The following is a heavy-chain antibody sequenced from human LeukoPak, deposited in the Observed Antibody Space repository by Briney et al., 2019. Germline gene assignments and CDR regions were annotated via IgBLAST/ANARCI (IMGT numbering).Heavy chain of an antibody. CDR2: INSVGSST. D-gene: IGHD2-15*01. CDR3: ARGRRGYCSGGSCFDWFDP. CDR1: GFTFSSYW. Sequence: PGGSLRLSFAASGFTFSSYWMHWVRQAPGNGVVWVSRINSVGSSTSYADSVKARFTISRDNAKNTLYLQMNSLRAEDTAVYYCARGRRGYCSGGSCFDWFDPWGQGTLVTVSS. V-gene: IGHV3-74*01. J-gene: IGHJ5*02.